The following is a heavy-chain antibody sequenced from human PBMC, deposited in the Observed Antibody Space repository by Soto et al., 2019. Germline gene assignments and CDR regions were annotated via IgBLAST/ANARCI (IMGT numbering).Heavy chain of an antibody. V-gene: IGHV4-4*07. J-gene: IGHJ5*02. CDR1: GASISGFY. CDR2: IYATGAT. CDR3: VRDGTKTLRDWFDP. Sequence: SETLSLTCTVSGASISGFYWSWIRKSAGKGLEWIGRIYATGATDYNPSLKSRVMMSVDTSKKQFSLKLRSVTAADTAVYYCVRDGTKTLRDWFDPWGQGISVTVSS. D-gene: IGHD1-1*01.